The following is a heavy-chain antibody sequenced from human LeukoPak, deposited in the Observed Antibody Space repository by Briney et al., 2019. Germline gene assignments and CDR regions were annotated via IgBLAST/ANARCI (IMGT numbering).Heavy chain of an antibody. V-gene: IGHV3-23*01. J-gene: IGHJ4*02. CDR3: AKDRSSVWWHDFDY. CDR2: MSGSGRTT. CDR1: GFTFSSYA. D-gene: IGHD6-19*01. Sequence: GGSLRLSCVASGFTFSSYAMNWVRQAPGKGLEWVSSMSGSGRTTYYADSVKGRFTISRDNSQNTVFLQMDSLSAEDTAVYYCAKDRSSVWWHDFDYWGQGTLVTVSS.